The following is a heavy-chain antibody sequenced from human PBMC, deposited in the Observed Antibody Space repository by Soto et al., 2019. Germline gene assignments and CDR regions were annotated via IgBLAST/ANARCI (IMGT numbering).Heavy chain of an antibody. CDR2: IYYSGST. J-gene: IGHJ6*02. Sequence: SETLSLTCTVSGGSISSYYWSWIRQPPGKGLEWIGYIYYSGSTNYNPSLKSRVTISVDTSKNLLSLKLSSVTAADTDVYSCARGWGAFGYYYYGMDVWGQGTTVTVSS. V-gene: IGHV4-59*01. CDR1: GGSISSYY. CDR3: ARGWGAFGYYYYGMDV. D-gene: IGHD1-26*01.